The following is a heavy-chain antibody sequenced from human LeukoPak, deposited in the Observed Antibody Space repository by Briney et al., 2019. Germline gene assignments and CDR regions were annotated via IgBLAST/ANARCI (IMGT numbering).Heavy chain of an antibody. J-gene: IGHJ4*02. V-gene: IGHV3-23*01. Sequence: PGGSLRLSCAASGFTFSSYAMSWVRQAPGKGLEWASAISGSGGSTYYADSVKGRFTISRDNSKNTLYLQMNSLRAEDTAVYYCAKAEYYDILTGYYDFDYWGQGTLVTVSS. CDR3: AKAEYYDILTGYYDFDY. CDR1: GFTFSSYA. D-gene: IGHD3-9*01. CDR2: ISGSGGST.